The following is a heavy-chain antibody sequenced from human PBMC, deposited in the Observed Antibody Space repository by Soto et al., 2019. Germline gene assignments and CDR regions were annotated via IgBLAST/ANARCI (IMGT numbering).Heavy chain of an antibody. V-gene: IGHV1-3*01. D-gene: IGHD2-21*02. CDR3: ARSIVVVTALDY. Sequence: ASVKVSCKASGYTFTSYAMHWVRQAPGQRLEWMGWVSAGNGNTKYSQKFQGRVTITRDTSASTAYMELSSLRSEDTAVYYCARSIVVVTALDYWGQGTLVTVSS. CDR1: GYTFTSYA. CDR2: VSAGNGNT. J-gene: IGHJ4*02.